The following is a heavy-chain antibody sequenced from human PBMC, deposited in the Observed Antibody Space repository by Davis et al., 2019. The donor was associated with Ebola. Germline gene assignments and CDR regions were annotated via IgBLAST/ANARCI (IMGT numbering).Heavy chain of an antibody. Sequence: SETLSLTCTVSGGSISSSSYYWGWIRQPPGKGLEWIGYIYYSGSTNYNPSLKSRVTISVDTSKNQFSLKLRSVTAADTAVYFCARGLSGTPPPAAIFDFWGQGTLVTVSS. V-gene: IGHV4-61*05. D-gene: IGHD2-2*01. CDR3: ARGLSGTPPPAAIFDF. J-gene: IGHJ4*02. CDR2: IYYSGST. CDR1: GGSISSSSYY.